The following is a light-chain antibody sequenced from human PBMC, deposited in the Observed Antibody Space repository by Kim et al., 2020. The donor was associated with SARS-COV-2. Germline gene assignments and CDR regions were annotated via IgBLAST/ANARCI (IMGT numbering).Light chain of an antibody. V-gene: IGLV2-14*03. CDR2: DVS. CDR1: SSDVGGYNY. Sequence: GQSITISCTGTSSDVGGYNYVSWYQQHPDKAPKLMIYDVSNRPSGVSNRFSGSKSGNTASLTISGLQAEDEADYYCSSYTSSSPYVFGTGTKVTVL. CDR3: SSYTSSSPYV. J-gene: IGLJ1*01.